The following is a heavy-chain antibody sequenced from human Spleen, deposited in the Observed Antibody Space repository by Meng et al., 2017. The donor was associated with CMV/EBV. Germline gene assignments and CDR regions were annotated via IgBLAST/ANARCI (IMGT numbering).Heavy chain of an antibody. D-gene: IGHD6-6*01. J-gene: IGHJ6*02. CDR3: ARKLAARLDLPYYYYGMDV. CDR2: ISSSGSTI. CDR1: GFTVSSYE. Sequence: GESLKISCAASGFTVSSYEMNWVRQAPGKGLEWVSYISSSGSTIYYADSVKGRFTISRDNAKNSLYLQMNSLRAEDTAVYYCARKLAARLDLPYYYYGMDVWGQGTTVTVS. V-gene: IGHV3-48*03.